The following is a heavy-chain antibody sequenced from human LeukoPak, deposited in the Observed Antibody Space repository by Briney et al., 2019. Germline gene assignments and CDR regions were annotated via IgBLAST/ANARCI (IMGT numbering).Heavy chain of an antibody. CDR1: GFTFSSYA. J-gene: IGHJ4*02. V-gene: IGHV3-64*01. CDR2: ISSNGGST. Sequence: GGSLRLSCAASGFTFSSYAMHWVRQAPGKGLEYVSAISSNGGSTYYANSVKGRFTISRDNSKNTLYLQMGSLRAEDMAVCYCAREDGYNTFDYWGQGTLVTVSS. CDR3: AREDGYNTFDY. D-gene: IGHD5-24*01.